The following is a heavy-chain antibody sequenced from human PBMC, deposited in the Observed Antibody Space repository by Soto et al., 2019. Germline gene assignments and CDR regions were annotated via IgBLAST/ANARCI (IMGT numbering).Heavy chain of an antibody. J-gene: IGHJ5*02. D-gene: IGHD3-22*01. CDR1: GGTFSSYA. V-gene: IGHV1-69*01. CDR2: IIPIFGTA. CDR3: AGGRWHYDSSGYFILWFGT. Sequence: QVQLVQSGAEVKKPGSSVKVSCKASGGTFSSYAISWVRQAPGHGLEWMGGIIPIFGTANYAQKFQGRVTITADESTRTAYMELRSLRSEATSVYDCAGGRWHYDSSGYFILWFGTCGEGTLVTVCS.